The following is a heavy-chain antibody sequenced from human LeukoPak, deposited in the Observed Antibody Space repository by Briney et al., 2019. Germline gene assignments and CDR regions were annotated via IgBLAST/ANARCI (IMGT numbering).Heavy chain of an antibody. Sequence: QAGGSLRLSCAASGFTFSSYSMNWVRQAPGKGLEWVSHISSSSSTIYYADSVKGRFTISRDNAKNSLYLQMNSLRAEDTAVYYCARKWLVRYYFDYWGQGTLVTVSS. CDR1: GFTFSSYS. V-gene: IGHV3-48*01. CDR3: ARKWLVRYYFDY. J-gene: IGHJ4*02. D-gene: IGHD6-19*01. CDR2: ISSSSSTI.